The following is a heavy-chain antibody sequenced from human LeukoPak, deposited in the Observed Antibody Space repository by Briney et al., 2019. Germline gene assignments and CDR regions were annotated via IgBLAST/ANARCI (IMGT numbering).Heavy chain of an antibody. CDR2: ISSSSSTI. D-gene: IGHD2-15*01. CDR3: ARARASGRSGFDY. CDR1: GFTFSNAW. Sequence: GGSLRLSCAASGFTFSNAWMNWVRQAPGKGLEWVSYISSSSSTIYYADSVKGRFTISRDNAKSSLDLQMNSLRDEDTAVYYCARARASGRSGFDYWGQGTLVTVSS. J-gene: IGHJ4*02. V-gene: IGHV3-48*02.